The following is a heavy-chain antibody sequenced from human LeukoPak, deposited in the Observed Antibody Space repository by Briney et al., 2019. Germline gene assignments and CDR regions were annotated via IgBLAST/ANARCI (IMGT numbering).Heavy chain of an antibody. Sequence: SETLSLTCTVSGGSISSGSYYWSWIRQPAGKGLEWIGRIYTSGSTNYNPSLKSRVTISVDTSKNQFSLKLSSVTAADTAVYYCARVVVVTVHYYYMDVWGKGTTVTISS. CDR2: IYTSGST. D-gene: IGHD2-21*02. J-gene: IGHJ6*03. V-gene: IGHV4-61*02. CDR1: GGSISSGSYY. CDR3: ARVVVVTVHYYYMDV.